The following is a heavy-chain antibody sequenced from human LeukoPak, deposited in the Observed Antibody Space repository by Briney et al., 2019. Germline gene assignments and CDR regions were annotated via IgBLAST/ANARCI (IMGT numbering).Heavy chain of an antibody. CDR1: GGSISSGGYY. D-gene: IGHD2-2*02. CDR2: IYHSGST. J-gene: IGHJ4*02. CDR3: ERAGIYCSSTSCYKFDY. V-gene: IGHV4-30-2*01. Sequence: PSETLSLTCTVSGGSISSGGYYWSWIRQPPGKGLEWIGYIYHSGSTYYNPSLKSRVTISVDRSKNQFSLKLSSVTAAETAVYYCERAGIYCSSTSCYKFDYWGQGTLVTVSS.